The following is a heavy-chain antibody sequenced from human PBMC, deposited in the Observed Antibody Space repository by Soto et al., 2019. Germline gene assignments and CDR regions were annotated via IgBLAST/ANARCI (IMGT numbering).Heavy chain of an antibody. J-gene: IGHJ6*02. CDR3: AARYPYYYGMDV. V-gene: IGHV1-46*01. Sequence: ASVKVSCKASGHTFTSYYMHWVRQARGQGLEWIGIIFVSSGSTSYAQKFQERVTMTRDMSTSTAYMELSSLRSEDTSVYYCAARYPYYYGMDVWGQGTTVTSP. CDR2: IFVSSGST. CDR1: GHTFTSYY. D-gene: IGHD2-2*01.